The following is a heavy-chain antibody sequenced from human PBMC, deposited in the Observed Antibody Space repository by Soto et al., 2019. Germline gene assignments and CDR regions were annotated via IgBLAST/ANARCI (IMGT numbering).Heavy chain of an antibody. V-gene: IGHV4-30-4*01. Sequence: SETLSLTCTVSGGSISSGDYYWSWIRQPPGKGLEWIGYIYYSGSTYYNPSLKSRVTISVDTSKNQFSLKLSSVTAADTAVYYCARSPQLWFGELSSAYFDYWGQGTLVTVSS. D-gene: IGHD3-10*01. CDR3: ARSPQLWFGELSSAYFDY. J-gene: IGHJ4*02. CDR1: GGSISSGDYY. CDR2: IYYSGST.